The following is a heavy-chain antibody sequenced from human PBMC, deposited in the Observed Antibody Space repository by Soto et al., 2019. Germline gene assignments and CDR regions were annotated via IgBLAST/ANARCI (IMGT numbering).Heavy chain of an antibody. J-gene: IGHJ4*02. CDR3: ARGGGFCGADCYKGGIDY. CDR1: GFIFSPYT. V-gene: IGHV3-30-3*01. Sequence: GGSLRLSCAASGFIFSPYTMHWVRQTPGKGLEWVAVISYDGNDKYYADSVKGRFTISRDNSKNTLYLQMNSLRAEDTALYYCARGGGFCGADCYKGGIDYWGQGTLVTVSS. CDR2: ISYDGNDK. D-gene: IGHD2-21*02.